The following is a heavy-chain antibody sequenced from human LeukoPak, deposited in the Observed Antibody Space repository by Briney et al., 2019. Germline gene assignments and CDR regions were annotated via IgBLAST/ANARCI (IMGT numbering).Heavy chain of an antibody. CDR1: GYTLTELS. D-gene: IGHD6-13*01. CDR3: ATGRGREAAAAPYYYYYYYMDV. J-gene: IGHJ6*03. V-gene: IGHV1-24*01. CDR2: FDPEDGET. Sequence: ASVKVSCKVSGYTLTELSMHWVRQAPGKGLEWMGGFDPEDGETIYAQKFQGRVTMTEDTSTDTAYMELSSLRSEDTAVYYCATGRGREAAAAPYYYYYYYMDVWGKGTTVTVSS.